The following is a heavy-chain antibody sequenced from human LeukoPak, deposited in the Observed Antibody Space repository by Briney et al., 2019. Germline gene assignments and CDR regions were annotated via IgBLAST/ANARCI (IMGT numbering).Heavy chain of an antibody. CDR1: GSTFCSYA. Sequence: GGSLRLSCVASGSTFCSYAMSWVRQAPGKGLEWVSAISGPAGSWDYADSVKGRFTISRDNSKNTLFLQMNSLRAEDTAIYYCAKKVGLVSAPLYYFDVWGQGTLVTVSS. CDR3: AKKVGLVSAPLYYFDV. J-gene: IGHJ4*02. CDR2: ISGPAGSW. V-gene: IGHV3-23*01. D-gene: IGHD5/OR15-5a*01.